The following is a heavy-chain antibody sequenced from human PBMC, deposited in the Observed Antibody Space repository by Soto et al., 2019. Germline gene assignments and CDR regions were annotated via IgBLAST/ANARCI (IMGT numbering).Heavy chain of an antibody. J-gene: IGHJ6*02. V-gene: IGHV3-21*01. CDR2: ISSSSSYI. D-gene: IGHD6-13*01. CDR3: ARDSRQQRVHGDPYYYYSGMDV. CDR1: GFTFSSYS. Sequence: XGSLRLSCAASGFTFSSYSMNWVRQAPGKGLEWVSSISSSSSYIYYADSVKGRFTISRDNAKNSLYLQMNSLRAEDTAVYYCARDSRQQRVHGDPYYYYSGMDVWGQGTTVTVSS.